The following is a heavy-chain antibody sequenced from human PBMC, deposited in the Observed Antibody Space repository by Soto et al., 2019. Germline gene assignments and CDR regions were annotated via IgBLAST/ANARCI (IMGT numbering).Heavy chain of an antibody. CDR2: IYSGGST. D-gene: IGHD6-6*01. V-gene: IGHV3-53*04. Sequence: EVQLVESGGGLVQPGGSLRLSCAASGFTVSSNYMSWVRQAPGKGLEWVSVIYSGGSTYYADSVKGRFTISRHNSKNTLYLQMNSLRAEDTAVYYCATGTRGSSCYMDVWGKGTTVTVSS. CDR3: ATGTRGSSCYMDV. J-gene: IGHJ6*03. CDR1: GFTVSSNY.